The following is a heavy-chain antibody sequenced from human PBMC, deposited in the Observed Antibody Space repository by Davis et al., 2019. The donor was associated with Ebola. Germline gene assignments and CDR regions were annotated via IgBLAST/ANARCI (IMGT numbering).Heavy chain of an antibody. D-gene: IGHD5-24*01. CDR3: AREGMATTRRY. CDR2: INAGNGNT. J-gene: IGHJ4*02. V-gene: IGHV1-3*01. Sequence: ASVTVSCKASVYTFTSYAMHWVRQAPGQRLEWMGWINAGNGNTKYSQKFQGRVTITRDTSASTDYMELSSLRSEDAAVYYCAREGMATTRRYWGQGTLVTVSS. CDR1: VYTFTSYA.